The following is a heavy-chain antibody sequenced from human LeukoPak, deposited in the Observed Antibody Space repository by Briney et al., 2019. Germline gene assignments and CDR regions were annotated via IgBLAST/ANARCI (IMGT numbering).Heavy chain of an antibody. J-gene: IGHJ6*02. D-gene: IGHD4-23*01. CDR3: AREMGVVTAHGIDV. CDR2: IYHSGST. Sequence: SETLSLTCAVSGGSISSSNWWSWVRQPPGKGLEWIGEIYHSGSTNYNPSLKSRVTISVDTSKDQFSLKLSSVTAADTALYYCAREMGVVTAHGIDVWGQGTTVTVSS. CDR1: GGSISSSNW. V-gene: IGHV4-4*02.